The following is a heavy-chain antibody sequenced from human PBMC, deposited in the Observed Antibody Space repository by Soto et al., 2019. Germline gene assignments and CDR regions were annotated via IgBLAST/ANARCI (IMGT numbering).Heavy chain of an antibody. CDR3: AKRQSFDFWSGYLPCFDY. J-gene: IGHJ4*01. D-gene: IGHD3-3*01. Sequence: GSLRLSCSASAINFRSYAMSWVRQAPGKGLEWVSAVGGSGSDTYYADSVKGRFTISRDDSKNTLYLHMSSLRVEDTAIYYCAKRQSFDFWSGYLPCFDYWGQGTPVTVSS. CDR1: AINFRSYA. V-gene: IGHV3-23*01. CDR2: VGGSGSDT.